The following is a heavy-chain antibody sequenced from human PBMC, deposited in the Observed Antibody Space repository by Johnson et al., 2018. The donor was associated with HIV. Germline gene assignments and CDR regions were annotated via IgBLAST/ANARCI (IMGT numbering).Heavy chain of an antibody. CDR2: ISWDGGST. J-gene: IGHJ3*01. Sequence: VQLVESAGVVVPPGASLRLSYATSGFTSDGSALHWVRLAPATGLEWVSLISWDGGSTAYADSVKGRFTISRENTKDTLSLQINSLRAEDTGVYYCAKPQLLADDIFNFWGQGTMVIVSS. CDR1: GFTSDGSA. CDR3: AKPQLLADDIFNF. D-gene: IGHD6-19*01. V-gene: IGHV3-43D*04.